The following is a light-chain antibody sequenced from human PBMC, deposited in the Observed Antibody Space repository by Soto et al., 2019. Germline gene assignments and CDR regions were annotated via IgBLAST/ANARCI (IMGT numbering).Light chain of an antibody. J-gene: IGKJ1*01. V-gene: IGKV3-15*01. Sequence: IVMTQSPATLSVSPGERATLSXRASQSFSLNFAWYQQQPGXAPRXXXYGXSTRATGIPARLSGSGSGTEFTLTISSLQSEDFSVYYFQQYKNWTWTFGQGTKVDIK. CDR2: GXS. CDR1: QSFSLN. CDR3: QQYKNWTWT.